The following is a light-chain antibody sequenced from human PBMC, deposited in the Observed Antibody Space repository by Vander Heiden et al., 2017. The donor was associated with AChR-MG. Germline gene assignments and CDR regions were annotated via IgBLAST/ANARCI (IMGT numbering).Light chain of an antibody. Sequence: QSALTQPPSASGSPGQSVTISCTGTSSDVGGYNYVSWYQEHPGKAPELMIYEVSKRPPGVPDRFSGSKSGNTASLTVSGLQAEDEADYYCSSYAGSNNYVFGTGTKVTVL. CDR1: SSDVGGYNY. J-gene: IGLJ1*01. V-gene: IGLV2-8*01. CDR2: EVS. CDR3: SSYAGSNNYV.